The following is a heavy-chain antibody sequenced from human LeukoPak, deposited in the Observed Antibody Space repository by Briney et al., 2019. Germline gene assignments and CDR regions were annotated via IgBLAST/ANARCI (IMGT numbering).Heavy chain of an antibody. J-gene: IGHJ4*02. V-gene: IGHV5-51*01. CDR3: ARGGANTVRYFFDY. Sequence: PGESLKISCKGSGYSFTSYWIGWVRQMPGKGLEWMGIIYPGDSDSRYSPSFQGQVTISADRSISTAFLQWSSLRASDTAIYYCARGGANTVRYFFDYWGQGTLVTVSS. CDR2: IYPGDSDS. CDR1: GYSFTSYW. D-gene: IGHD1-26*01.